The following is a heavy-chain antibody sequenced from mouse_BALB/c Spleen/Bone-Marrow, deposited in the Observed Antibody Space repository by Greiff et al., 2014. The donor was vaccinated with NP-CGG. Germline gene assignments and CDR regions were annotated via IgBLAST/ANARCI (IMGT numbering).Heavy chain of an antibody. CDR2: IWADGST. D-gene: IGHD1-2*01. J-gene: IGHJ4*01. CDR1: GFSLTSYG. V-gene: IGHV2-9*02. CDR3: ARITTATGAMDY. Sequence: VQLQQSGPGLVAPSQSLSISCTVSGFSLTSYGLHWVRQPPGKGLEWLGVIWADGSTNYNSALMSRLSISKDNSKSQVFLKMNSLQTDDTAMYYCARITTATGAMDYWGQGTSVTVSS.